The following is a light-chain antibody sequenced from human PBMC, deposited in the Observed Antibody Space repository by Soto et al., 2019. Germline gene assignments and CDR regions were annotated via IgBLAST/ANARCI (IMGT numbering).Light chain of an antibody. Sequence: VMTQGAAPLAVSPGGRATLSCRASQSVSSHLAWYQQKPGQAPRLLIYDASNRATDIPARFSGSGSGTDFTLTISSLEPEDFAGYYCQQRSNWPPLTFGQGTRLEI. CDR3: QQRSNWPPLT. V-gene: IGKV3-11*01. J-gene: IGKJ5*01. CDR2: DAS. CDR1: QSVSSH.